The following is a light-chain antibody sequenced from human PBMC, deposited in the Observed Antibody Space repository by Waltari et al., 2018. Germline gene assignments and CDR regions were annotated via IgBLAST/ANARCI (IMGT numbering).Light chain of an antibody. V-gene: IGKV1-NL1*01. Sequence: DYQMTQYPSSLSASVGDRVTITCRASQGISNYLAWYQQKPGKAPKPLLYGASRVESGVPPRFHGSGSGADYTLTISSLQPDDFAAYYCQQYYFTPYTFGQGTKRDIK. J-gene: IGKJ2*01. CDR1: QGISNY. CDR2: GAS. CDR3: QQYYFTPYT.